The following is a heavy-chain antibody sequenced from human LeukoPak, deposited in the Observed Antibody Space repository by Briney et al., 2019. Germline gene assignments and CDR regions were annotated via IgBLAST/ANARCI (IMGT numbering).Heavy chain of an antibody. D-gene: IGHD3-22*01. CDR3: AKDNGYYPGYFQH. V-gene: IGHV3-23*01. Sequence: GGSLRLSFAASGFTFSSYAMSWVRPAPGEGLAWVSAISGSGGSTYYADSVKGRFTISRDNSKNTLYLQMNSLRAEDTAVYYCAKDNGYYPGYFQHWGQGTLVTVSS. J-gene: IGHJ1*01. CDR2: ISGSGGST. CDR1: GFTFSSYA.